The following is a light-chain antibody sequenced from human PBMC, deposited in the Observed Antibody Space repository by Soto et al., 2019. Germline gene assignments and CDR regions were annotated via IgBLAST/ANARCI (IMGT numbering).Light chain of an antibody. CDR2: GAS. CDR1: QSVSRI. J-gene: IGKJ5*01. CDR3: QQYGSSPFIT. V-gene: IGKV3-15*01. Sequence: IGMTQSPATLSVSPGERTTLSCRASQSVSRILAWYQQKPGQAPRLLMYGASTRATGIPARFSGSGSGTDFTLTVSRLEPEDFAVYYCQQYGSSPFITFGQGTRLEIK.